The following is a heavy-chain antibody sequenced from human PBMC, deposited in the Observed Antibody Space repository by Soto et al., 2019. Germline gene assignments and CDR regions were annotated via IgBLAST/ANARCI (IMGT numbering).Heavy chain of an antibody. J-gene: IGHJ6*03. CDR1: GFTFSSYA. CDR2: ISGSGGST. D-gene: IGHD2-2*01. CDR3: ASNPRPTLVAPHPWEYYMDV. Sequence: GGSLRLSCAASGFTFSSYAMSWVRQAPGKGLEWVSAISGSGGSTYYADSVKGRFTNSRDNSKNTLYLQMNSLRAEDTAVYYCASNPRPTLVAPHPWEYYMDVWGKGTTVTVSS. V-gene: IGHV3-23*01.